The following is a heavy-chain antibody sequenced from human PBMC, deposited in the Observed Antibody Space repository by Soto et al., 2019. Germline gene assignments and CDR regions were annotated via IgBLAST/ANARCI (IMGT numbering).Heavy chain of an antibody. J-gene: IGHJ3*02. CDR2: MNPNSGNT. D-gene: IGHD3-9*01. V-gene: IGHV1-8*01. Sequence: ASVKVSCKASGYAFTSYDINWVRQATGQGLEWMGWMNPNSGNTGYAQKFQGRITMTRNTSISTAYMELSSLRSEDTAVCYCARAEYDILTGYYPTDAFDIWGQGTMVTVSS. CDR3: ARAEYDILTGYYPTDAFDI. CDR1: GYAFTSYD.